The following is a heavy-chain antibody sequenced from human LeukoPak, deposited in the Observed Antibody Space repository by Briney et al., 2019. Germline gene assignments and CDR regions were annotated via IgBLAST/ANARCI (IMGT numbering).Heavy chain of an antibody. Sequence: TNYAGSVKGRFTISRDNSKNTLYLQMNSLRAEDTAVYYCAKVTAGDETSWRLGYYYYYYYMDVWGKGTTVTVSS. CDR2: T. J-gene: IGHJ6*03. V-gene: IGHV3-23*01. CDR3: AKVTAGDETSWRLGYYYYYYYMDV. D-gene: IGHD3-16*01.